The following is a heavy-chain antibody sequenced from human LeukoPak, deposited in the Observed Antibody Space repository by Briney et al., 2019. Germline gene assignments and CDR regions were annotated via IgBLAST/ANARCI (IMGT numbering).Heavy chain of an antibody. CDR1: GGTFSSYA. V-gene: IGHV1-18*01. CDR3: ARDQDYYDSSGYHYY. D-gene: IGHD3-22*01. J-gene: IGHJ4*02. CDR2: ISAYNGNT. Sequence: ASVKVSCKASGGTFSSYAISWVRQAPGQGLEWMGWISAYNGNTNYAQKLQGRVTMTTDTSTSTAYMELRSLRSDDTAVYYCARDQDYYDSSGYHYYWGQGTLVTVSS.